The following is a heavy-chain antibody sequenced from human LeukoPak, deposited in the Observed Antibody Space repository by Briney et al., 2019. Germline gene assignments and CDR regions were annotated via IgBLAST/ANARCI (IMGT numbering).Heavy chain of an antibody. Sequence: PSETLSLTCAVYGGSFSGYYWSWIRQPPGKGLEWIGYIYYSGSTNYNPSLKSRVTISVDTSKNQFSLKLSSATAAATAVYYCARAPTGFPDYYMDVWGKGTTVTVSS. D-gene: IGHD1-14*01. CDR1: GGSFSGYY. V-gene: IGHV4-59*01. J-gene: IGHJ6*03. CDR2: IYYSGST. CDR3: ARAPTGFPDYYMDV.